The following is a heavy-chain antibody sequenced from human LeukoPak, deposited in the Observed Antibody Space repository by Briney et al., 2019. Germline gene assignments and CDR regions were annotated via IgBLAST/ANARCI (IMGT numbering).Heavy chain of an antibody. Sequence: ASVKVSCKVSGYTLTELSMHWVRQPPGKGLEWMGGFDPEDGETIYAQKFQGRVTMTEDTSTDTAYMELSSLRSEDTAVYYCATDVIGGHTVMTPYYYGMDVWGQGTTVTVSS. CDR1: GYTLTELS. J-gene: IGHJ6*02. CDR2: FDPEDGET. CDR3: ATDVIGGHTVMTPYYYGMDV. D-gene: IGHD5-18*01. V-gene: IGHV1-24*01.